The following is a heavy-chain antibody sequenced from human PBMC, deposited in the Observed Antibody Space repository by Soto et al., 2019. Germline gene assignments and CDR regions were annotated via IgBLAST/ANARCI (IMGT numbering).Heavy chain of an antibody. J-gene: IGHJ4*02. D-gene: IGHD4-17*01. CDR3: ARASDYGDFPNYFFDY. V-gene: IGHV4-59*01. Sequence: SETLSLTCTVSGDSISSYYWSWIRQPPGKGLEWIGYIYYSGSTNYNPSLKSRVTISVDTSKKQFSLKLNSVIAADTAVYYCARASDYGDFPNYFFDYWGQGTQVTVSS. CDR1: GDSISSYY. CDR2: IYYSGST.